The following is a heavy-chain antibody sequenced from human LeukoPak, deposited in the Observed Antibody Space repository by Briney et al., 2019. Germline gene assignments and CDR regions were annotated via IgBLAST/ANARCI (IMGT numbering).Heavy chain of an antibody. D-gene: IGHD3-22*01. Sequence: PSETLSLTCAVYGGSFSGYYWSWIRQPPGKGLEWIGEINHSGSTNYNPSLKSRVTISVDTSKNQFSLKLSSVTAADTAVYYCVRGNPGDYDSSGYLDYWGQGTLVTVSS. CDR2: INHSGST. CDR1: GGSFSGYY. CDR3: VRGNPGDYDSSGYLDY. J-gene: IGHJ4*02. V-gene: IGHV4-34*01.